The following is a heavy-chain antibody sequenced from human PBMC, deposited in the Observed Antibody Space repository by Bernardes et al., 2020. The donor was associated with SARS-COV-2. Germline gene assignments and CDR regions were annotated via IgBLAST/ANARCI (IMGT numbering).Heavy chain of an antibody. V-gene: IGHV1-18*01. CDR1: GYTFTSYG. J-gene: IGHJ4*02. Sequence: ASVKVSCKASGYTFTSYGISWVRQAPGQGLEWMGWISAYNDNTNYAQKLQGRVTMTTDTSTSTAYMELRSLRSDDTAVYYCARGSRGVGATEVLTWHYWGQGTLVTVSS. D-gene: IGHD1-26*01. CDR3: ARGSRGVGATEVLTWHY. CDR2: ISAYNDNT.